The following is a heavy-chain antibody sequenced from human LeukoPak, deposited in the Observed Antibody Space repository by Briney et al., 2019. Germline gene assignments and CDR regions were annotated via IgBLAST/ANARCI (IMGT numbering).Heavy chain of an antibody. D-gene: IGHD4-23*01. CDR1: GGSISSSSYY. CDR3: ARIYGGNSGREDY. V-gene: IGHV4-39*01. CDR2: IYYSGNT. Sequence: SETLSLTCTVSGGSISSSSYYWGWIRQPPGKGLEWIGSIYYSGNTYYNPSLKSRVTISVDTSKNQFSLKLSSVTAADTAVYYCARIYGGNSGREDYWGQGTLVTVSS. J-gene: IGHJ4*02.